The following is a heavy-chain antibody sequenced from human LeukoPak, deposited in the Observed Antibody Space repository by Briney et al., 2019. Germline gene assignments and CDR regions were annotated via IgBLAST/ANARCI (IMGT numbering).Heavy chain of an antibody. J-gene: IGHJ4*02. V-gene: IGHV4-34*01. CDR1: GGSFSGYY. Sequence: SETLSLTCAVYGGSFSGYYWSWIRQPPGKGLEWIGEINHSGSTNYNPSLKSRVNISVDTSRNQFSLQLSSVTAADTAVYYCARGHGDYDYWGQGTLVTVSS. D-gene: IGHD4-17*01. CDR2: INHSGST. CDR3: ARGHGDYDY.